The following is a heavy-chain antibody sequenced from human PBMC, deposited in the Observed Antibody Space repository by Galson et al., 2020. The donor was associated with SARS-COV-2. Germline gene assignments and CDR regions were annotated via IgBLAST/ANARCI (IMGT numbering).Heavy chain of an antibody. CDR1: GYTFTSYG. CDR3: VRDESGAWRSDSFDI. Sequence: ASVKVSCKASGYTFTSYGISWVRQAPGQGLEWMGWISGYNGNTNFEPKVRDRVTMSTDTSTSTAYMELRSLRYDDTAVYYCVRDESGAWRSDSFDIWGQGTMVTVSP. CDR2: ISGYNGNT. V-gene: IGHV1-18*04. J-gene: IGHJ3*02. D-gene: IGHD1-26*01.